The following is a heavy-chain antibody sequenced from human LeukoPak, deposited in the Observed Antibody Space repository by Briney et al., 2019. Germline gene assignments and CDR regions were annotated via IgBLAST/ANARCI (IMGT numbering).Heavy chain of an antibody. D-gene: IGHD3-3*01. J-gene: IGHJ5*02. Sequence: ASVKVSCKTYGYSFTDYYIHWVRQAPGQGLEWMGWINTKSGRTSSARKFQGRVTMTRDPSITTVYMDIAWLTSDDTAIYFCARADFIDAGPYLIGPWGQGTLVTVSS. CDR2: INTKSGRT. CDR1: GYSFTDYY. V-gene: IGHV1-2*02. CDR3: ARADFIDAGPYLIGP.